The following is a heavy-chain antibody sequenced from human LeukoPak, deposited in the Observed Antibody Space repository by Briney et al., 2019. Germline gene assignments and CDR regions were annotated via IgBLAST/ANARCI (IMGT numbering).Heavy chain of an antibody. CDR1: GFTFGDYA. CDR3: TRDIPDYGDSPNWFDP. CDR2: IRSKAYGGTT. J-gene: IGHJ5*02. Sequence: GGSLRLSCTASGFTFGDYAMSWVRQAPGKGLEWVGFIRSKAYGGTTEYAASVKGRFTISRDDSTSIAYLQMNSLKTEDTAVYYCTRDIPDYGDSPNWFDPWGQGTLVTVSS. D-gene: IGHD4-17*01. V-gene: IGHV3-49*04.